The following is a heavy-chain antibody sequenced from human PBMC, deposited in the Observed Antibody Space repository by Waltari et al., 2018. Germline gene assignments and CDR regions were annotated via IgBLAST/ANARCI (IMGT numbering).Heavy chain of an antibody. CDR1: GFTFNGQP. CDR3: AKSLGDTYGRYPMDY. Sequence: EVQLLESGGGLVQPGGSLRLSCAASGFTFNGQPMTWVRQAPGKGLEWVSTIRGSGGDTYYADSVKGRFTISRDNSRNTLYLQMNTLRAGDTAVYYCAKSLGDTYGRYPMDYWGQGTLVTVSS. D-gene: IGHD3-10*01. V-gene: IGHV3-23*01. CDR2: IRGSGGDT. J-gene: IGHJ4*02.